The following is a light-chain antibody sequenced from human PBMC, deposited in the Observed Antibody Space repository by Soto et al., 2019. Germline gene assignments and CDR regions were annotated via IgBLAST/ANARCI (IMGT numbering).Light chain of an antibody. V-gene: IGKV1-39*01. J-gene: IGKJ1*01. CDR1: QSISNY. Sequence: DIQMTQSPSSLSASVGDRVTITCRASQSISNYLNWYQQKPGKAPKLLIYAASTLQSGVPSRFSGSGSGTHFTLTISSLQPEDFAAYYCQQSYSTLSWTFGQGTKVEIK. CDR3: QQSYSTLSWT. CDR2: AAS.